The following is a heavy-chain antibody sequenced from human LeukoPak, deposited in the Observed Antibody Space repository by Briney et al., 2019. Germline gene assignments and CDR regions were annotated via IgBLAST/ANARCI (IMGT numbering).Heavy chain of an antibody. CDR1: GGSISSYY. CDR2: IYYSGST. V-gene: IGHV4-59*01. J-gene: IGHJ4*02. D-gene: IGHD3-10*01. CDR3: ASVYYYGSGSYFDY. Sequence: PSETLSLTCTVSGGSISSYYWGWIRQPPGKGLEWIGYIYYSGSTNYNPSLKSRVTISVDTSKNQFSLKLSSVTAAGTAVYYCASVYYYGSGSYFDYWGQGTLVTVSS.